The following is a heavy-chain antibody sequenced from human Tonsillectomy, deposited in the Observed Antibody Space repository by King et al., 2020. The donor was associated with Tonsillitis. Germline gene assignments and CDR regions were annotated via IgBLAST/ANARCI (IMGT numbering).Heavy chain of an antibody. CDR1: GFTFSSYS. CDR3: ACGVIWGCFSDDAFDL. J-gene: IGHJ3*01. D-gene: IGHD3-16*01. Sequence: VQLVESGGGLVQPGGSLRLSCAASGFTFSSYSVNWVRRAPGKGLEWISYIRGGGDTVYYRDSVKGRFTISRDNAKNSLYLQMNSLRAEDTAVYYCACGVIWGCFSDDAFDLWGQGTVVTVSS. CDR2: IRGGGDTV. V-gene: IGHV3-48*01.